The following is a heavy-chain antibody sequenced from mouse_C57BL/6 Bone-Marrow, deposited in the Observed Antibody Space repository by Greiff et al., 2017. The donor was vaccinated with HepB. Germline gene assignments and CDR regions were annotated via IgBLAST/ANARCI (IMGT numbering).Heavy chain of an antibody. V-gene: IGHV1-81*01. CDR1: GYTFTSYG. D-gene: IGHD1-1*01. CDR3: ARSRGSSSAWFAY. J-gene: IGHJ3*01. CDR2: IYPRSGNT. Sequence: VQLQQSGAELARPGASVKLSCKASGYTFTSYGISWVKQRTGQGLEWIGEIYPRSGNTYYNEKFKGKATLTADKSSSTAYMELRSLTSEASAVYFCARSRGSSSAWFAYWGQGTLVTVSA.